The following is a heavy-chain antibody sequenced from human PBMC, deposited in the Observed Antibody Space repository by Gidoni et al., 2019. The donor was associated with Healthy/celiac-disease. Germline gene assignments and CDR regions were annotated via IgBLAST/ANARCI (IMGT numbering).Heavy chain of an antibody. Sequence: QVQLVQSGAEVKKPGASVKVSCKASGYTFTSYYMHWVRQAPGQGLEWMGIINPSGGSTSYAQKFQGRVTMTRDTSTSTVYMELSSLRSEDTAVYYCARDSDGIAVAGGLDYWGQGTLVTVSS. J-gene: IGHJ4*02. CDR1: GYTFTSYY. CDR2: INPSGGST. D-gene: IGHD6-19*01. CDR3: ARDSDGIAVAGGLDY. V-gene: IGHV1-46*03.